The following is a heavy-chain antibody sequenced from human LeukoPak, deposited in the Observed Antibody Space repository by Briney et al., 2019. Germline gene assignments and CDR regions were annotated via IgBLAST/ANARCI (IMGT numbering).Heavy chain of an antibody. CDR3: VKAQYGDLSFDY. CDR1: GFTVSSNY. D-gene: IGHD4-17*01. V-gene: IGHV3-66*01. Sequence: PGGSLRLSCAASGFTVSSNYMSWVRQAPGKGLEWVSVIYSGGSTYYADSVKGRFTISRDNSKNTLYLRMNSLRAEDTAVYYCVKAQYGDLSFDYWGREPWSPSPQ. CDR2: IYSGGST. J-gene: IGHJ4*02.